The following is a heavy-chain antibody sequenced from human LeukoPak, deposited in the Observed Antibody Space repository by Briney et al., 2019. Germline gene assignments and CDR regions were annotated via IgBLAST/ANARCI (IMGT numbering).Heavy chain of an antibody. Sequence: GASVKVSCRASGYTFTSHEINWVRQAPGQGLEWMGWMNPNRGNTGYAEKFQGRVTMTRNTSTSTAYMELSSLRSEDSAVYYCARALVTDDGFDIWGQGTMVTVSS. V-gene: IGHV1-8*01. CDR1: GYTFTSHE. CDR3: ARALVTDDGFDI. J-gene: IGHJ3*02. CDR2: MNPNRGNT. D-gene: IGHD2-21*02.